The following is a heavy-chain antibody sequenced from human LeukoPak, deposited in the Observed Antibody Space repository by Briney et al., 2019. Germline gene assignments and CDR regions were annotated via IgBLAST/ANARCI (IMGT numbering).Heavy chain of an antibody. CDR2: INHGGTTV. CDR1: GFTFSNYW. J-gene: IGHJ4*02. D-gene: IGHD3-22*01. Sequence: GGSLRLSCAASGFTFSNYWMSWVRQALGKGLEWVSYINHGGTTVRYADSVKGRFTISRDNAQNSLFLQMDSLRDEDTAVYYCARDLYESSFDTWGQGTLVTVSS. CDR3: ARDLYESSFDT. V-gene: IGHV3-48*02.